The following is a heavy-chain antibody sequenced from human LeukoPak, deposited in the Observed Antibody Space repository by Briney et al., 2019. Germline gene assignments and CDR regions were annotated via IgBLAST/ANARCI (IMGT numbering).Heavy chain of an antibody. Sequence: KPSETLSLTWAVYGGSFIGYYCSWIRQPPGRGLEWIGEINHSGSTNYNPSLKSRVTISVDTSKNQFSLKLSSVTAADTAVYYCARGFDTVVVHRRDSYGYYFDYWGQGILVTVSS. CDR3: ARGFDTVVVHRRDSYGYYFDY. V-gene: IGHV4-34*01. D-gene: IGHD5-18*01. CDR2: INHSGST. CDR1: GGSFIGYY. J-gene: IGHJ4*02.